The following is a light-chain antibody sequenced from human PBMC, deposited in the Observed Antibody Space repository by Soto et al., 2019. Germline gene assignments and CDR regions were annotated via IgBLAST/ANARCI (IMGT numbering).Light chain of an antibody. CDR3: QLYGSSPKFT. CDR2: GAS. CDR1: QNVRSNY. J-gene: IGKJ3*01. V-gene: IGKV3-20*01. Sequence: EILLPQSPGTLSLSPGERATLSCRASQNVRSNYLAWYQHKPGQAPRLLIYGASSRATGVPERFSGSGSGTDFTLTISRLEPEDFAVYYCQLYGSSPKFTFGPGTKVDIK.